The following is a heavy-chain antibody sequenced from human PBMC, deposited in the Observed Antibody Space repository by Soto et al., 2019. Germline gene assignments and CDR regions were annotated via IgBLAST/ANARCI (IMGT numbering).Heavy chain of an antibody. D-gene: IGHD3-10*01. Sequence: LSLTCTVSGGSFSSGRYYWGWIRQPRGKGLEWIGYIYYSGSTYYNPSLKSRVTISVDTSKNQFSMKLSSVTAADTAVYYCARDSMVWGNRDYDGIDVWGQGTTVTVSS. CDR3: ARDSMVWGNRDYDGIDV. CDR1: GGSFSSGRYY. J-gene: IGHJ6*02. CDR2: IYYSGST. V-gene: IGHV4-31*03.